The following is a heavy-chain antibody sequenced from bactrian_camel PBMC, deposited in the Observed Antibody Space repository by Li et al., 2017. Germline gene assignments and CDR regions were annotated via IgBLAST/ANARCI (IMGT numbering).Heavy chain of an antibody. Sequence: HVQLVESGGDSVQAGGSLNVSCEASRDTLSSYCMGWFRQAPEKRREGVATVDRDGSTSYSALVKGRFTISKDSAANIVYLEMDNLKIEDTAMYYCAAVPRGMGTWGGRLGQRNPGHRL. CDR2: VDRDGST. CDR1: RDTLSSYC. V-gene: IGHV3S53*01. J-gene: IGHJ7*01. D-gene: IGHD5*01.